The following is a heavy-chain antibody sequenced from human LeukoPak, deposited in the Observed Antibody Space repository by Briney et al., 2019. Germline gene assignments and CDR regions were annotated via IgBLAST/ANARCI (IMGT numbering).Heavy chain of an antibody. CDR3: ARDNGSGYTKGYEHYYYYLDV. D-gene: IGHD3-3*02. J-gene: IGHJ6*03. V-gene: IGHV4-4*07. CDR1: GGSISSYY. Sequence: PSETLSLTCTVSGGSISSYYWSWIRQPAGKGLGWIGRIYTSGSTNYNPSLMSRVSLSIDKSKKHISLRLTSVTAADTALYYCARDNGSGYTKGYEHYYYYLDVWGKGTTVTASS. CDR2: IYTSGST.